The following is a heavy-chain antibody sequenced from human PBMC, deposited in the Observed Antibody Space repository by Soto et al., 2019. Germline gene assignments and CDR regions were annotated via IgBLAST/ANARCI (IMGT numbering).Heavy chain of an antibody. J-gene: IGHJ4*02. V-gene: IGHV3-9*01. CDR2: ISWNSGSI. CDR3: AKQTHDYGDSFDY. Sequence: PGGSLRLSCAASGFTFDDYAMHWVRQAPGKGLEWVSGISWNSGSIGYADSVKGRFTISRDNAKNSLHLQMNSLRAEDTALYYCAKQTHDYGDSFDYWGQGTLVTVSS. D-gene: IGHD4-17*01. CDR1: GFTFDDYA.